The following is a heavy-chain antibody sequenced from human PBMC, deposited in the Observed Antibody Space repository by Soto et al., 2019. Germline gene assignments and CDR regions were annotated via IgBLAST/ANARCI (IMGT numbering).Heavy chain of an antibody. V-gene: IGHV4-61*01. Sequence: QVQLQESGPGLVKPSETLSLTCTVSGGSVSSGSYYWSWIRQPPGKGLEWIGYIYYSGSTNYNPSLKRRVTISVDTSKNQCSLKLSSVTAADTAVYYCAGRPRAHAQWFDPWGQGTLVTVSS. J-gene: IGHJ5*02. CDR1: GGSVSSGSYY. CDR3: AGRPRAHAQWFDP. CDR2: IYYSGST.